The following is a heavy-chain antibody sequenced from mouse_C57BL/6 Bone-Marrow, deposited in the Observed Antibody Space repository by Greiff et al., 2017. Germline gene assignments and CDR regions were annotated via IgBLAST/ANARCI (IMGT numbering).Heavy chain of an antibody. Sequence: EVQLQQSGAELVRPGASVKLSCTASGFNIKDDYIHWVKQRPEQGLEWIGWIDPEIDDTEYASKFQGKATITSDTSSNTAYLQLSSLTSEDTAVYYCSSFDGNYFDFWGQGTPLTVAS. J-gene: IGHJ2*01. CDR3: SSFDGNYFDF. CDR1: GFNIKDDY. CDR2: IDPEIDDT. V-gene: IGHV14-4*01. D-gene: IGHD2-3*01.